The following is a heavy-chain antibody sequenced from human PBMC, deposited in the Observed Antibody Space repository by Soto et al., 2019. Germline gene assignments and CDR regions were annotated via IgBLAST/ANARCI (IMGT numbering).Heavy chain of an antibody. CDR2: IYYSGST. CDR1: GGSISSYY. J-gene: IGHJ6*02. Sequence: SETLSLTCTVSGGSISSYYWSWIRQPPGKGLEWIGYIYYSGSTNYNPSLKSRVTISVDTSKNQFSLKLSSVTAADTAVYYCARDRGQLVLGYYYYYGMDVWGQGTTVTVSS. V-gene: IGHV4-59*01. CDR3: ARDRGQLVLGYYYYYGMDV. D-gene: IGHD6-13*01.